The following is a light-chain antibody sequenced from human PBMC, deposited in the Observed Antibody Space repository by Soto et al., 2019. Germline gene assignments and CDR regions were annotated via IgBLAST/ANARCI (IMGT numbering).Light chain of an antibody. CDR3: QQYNTWPPIT. V-gene: IGKV3-15*01. CDR2: GAS. CDR1: QSVSSSY. Sequence: EIVLTQSPGTLSLSPGERATLSCRASQSVSSSYLAWYQQKPGQAPRLLIYGASTRATGLSARFSGSGSGTDFTLTISSLQSEDFAVYYCQQYNTWPPITFGQGTRLEI. J-gene: IGKJ5*01.